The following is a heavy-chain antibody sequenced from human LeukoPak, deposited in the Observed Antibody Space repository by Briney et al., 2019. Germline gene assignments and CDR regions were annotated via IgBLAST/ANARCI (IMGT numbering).Heavy chain of an antibody. J-gene: IGHJ4*02. CDR3: ASAAPSYDSSGYYYSLYRY. D-gene: IGHD3-22*01. CDR2: INPNSGDT. CDR1: GYTFTGYY. Sequence: GASVKVSCKASGYTFTGYYMHWVRQAPGQGLEWMGRINPNSGDTNYAQKFQGRVTMTRDTSISTAYMELSRLRSDDTAVYYCASAAPSYDSSGYYYSLYRYWGQGTLVTASS. V-gene: IGHV1-2*06.